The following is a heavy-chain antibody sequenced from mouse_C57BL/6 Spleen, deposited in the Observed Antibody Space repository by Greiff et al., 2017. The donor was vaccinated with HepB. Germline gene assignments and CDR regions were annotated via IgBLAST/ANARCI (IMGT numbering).Heavy chain of an antibody. J-gene: IGHJ1*03. V-gene: IGHV6-6*01. Sequence: EVKLEESGGGLVQPGGSMKLSCAASGFTFSDAWMDWVRQSPEKGLEWVAEIRNKANNHATYYAESVKGRFTISRDDSKSSVYLQMNSLRAEDTGIYYCTRRLDYSYWYFDVWGTGTTVTVSS. D-gene: IGHD1-1*01. CDR1: GFTFSDAW. CDR2: IRNKANNHAT. CDR3: TRRLDYSYWYFDV.